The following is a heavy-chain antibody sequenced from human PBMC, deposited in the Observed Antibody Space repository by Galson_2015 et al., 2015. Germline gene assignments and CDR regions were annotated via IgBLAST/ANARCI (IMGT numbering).Heavy chain of an antibody. CDR3: TTGMTDFDILSGRWG. V-gene: IGHV3-15*01. CDR1: GFTFKSAW. CDR2: IKSETDGGTT. Sequence: SLRLSCAASGFTFKSAWMTWVRQAPGKGLEWVGRIKSETDGGTTDFAAPVKGRFTISRDDSKDTLYLQMNSLKTGDTAIYYCTTGMTDFDILSGRWGWGQGTLVTVSS. D-gene: IGHD3-9*01. J-gene: IGHJ4*02.